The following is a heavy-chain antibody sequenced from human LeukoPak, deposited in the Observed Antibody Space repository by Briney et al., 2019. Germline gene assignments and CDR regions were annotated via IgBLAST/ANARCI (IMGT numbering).Heavy chain of an antibody. CDR3: ARAGDYYSYGMDV. CDR1: GYTFTGYY. J-gene: IGHJ6*02. Sequence: ASVKVSCKASGYTFTGYYLHWVRQAPGQGLEWVGWINPHSGGTNYVQKFQGRVTMTRDTSITTAYMGLSRLRSDDTAVYYCARAGDYYSYGMDVWGQGTTVTVSS. D-gene: IGHD7-27*01. CDR2: INPHSGGT. V-gene: IGHV1-2*02.